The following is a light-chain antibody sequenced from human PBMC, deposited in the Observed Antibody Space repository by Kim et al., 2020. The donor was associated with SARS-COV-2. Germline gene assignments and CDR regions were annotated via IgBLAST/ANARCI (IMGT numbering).Light chain of an antibody. CDR3: QSFDNSNWV. CDR2: EDN. Sequence: NFMLTQAHSVSESPGKTVTISCAGSSGSIASDHVLWYQQRPGSVPTPLIYEDNQRPSGVPDRFSGSIDSSSNSAALTFSGLKTEDEADYTCQSFDNSNWVFGGGTKVTVL. V-gene: IGLV6-57*02. CDR1: SGSIASDH. J-gene: IGLJ3*02.